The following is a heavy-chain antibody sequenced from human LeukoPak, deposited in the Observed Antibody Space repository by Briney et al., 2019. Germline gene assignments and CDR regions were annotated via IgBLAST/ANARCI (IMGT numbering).Heavy chain of an antibody. J-gene: IGHJ4*02. D-gene: IGHD3-10*01. CDR3: AKSQGLRVLAHGNDY. CDR1: GFTFSSYA. CDR2: ISGSGGST. Sequence: PGGSLRLSCAASGFTFSSYAMSWVRQAPGKGLEWVSAISGSGGSTYYADSVKGRFTISRDNSKNTLYLQMNSLRAEDTAVYCCAKSQGLRVLAHGNDYWGQGTLVTVSS. V-gene: IGHV3-23*01.